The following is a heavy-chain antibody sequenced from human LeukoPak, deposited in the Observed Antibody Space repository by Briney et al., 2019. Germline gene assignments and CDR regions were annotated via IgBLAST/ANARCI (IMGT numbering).Heavy chain of an antibody. J-gene: IGHJ4*02. D-gene: IGHD3-10*01. Sequence: GESLKISCKGSGYSFTSFWIGWVRQMPGKGLEWMGIIYPDDSYTTYSTSFQGQVTISADKSISTAYLQWSSLKASDTAMYYCATLKGGGDTEIDYWGQGTLVTVSS. CDR3: ATLKGGGDTEIDY. V-gene: IGHV5-51*01. CDR2: IYPDDSYT. CDR1: GYSFTSFW.